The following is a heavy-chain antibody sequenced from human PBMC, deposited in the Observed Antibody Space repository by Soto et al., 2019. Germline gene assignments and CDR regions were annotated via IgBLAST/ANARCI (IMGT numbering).Heavy chain of an antibody. V-gene: IGHV3-23*01. J-gene: IGHJ4*02. CDR1: GFTFSSYA. CDR3: AKEGSIGYCSGGSCYKIYYFDY. CDR2: ISGSGGST. Sequence: GGSLRLSCAASGFTFSSYAMSWVRQAPGKGLEWVSAISGSGGSTYYADSVKGRFTISRANSKNTLYLQMNSLRAEDTAVYYCAKEGSIGYCSGGSCYKIYYFDYWGQGTLVTVSS. D-gene: IGHD2-15*01.